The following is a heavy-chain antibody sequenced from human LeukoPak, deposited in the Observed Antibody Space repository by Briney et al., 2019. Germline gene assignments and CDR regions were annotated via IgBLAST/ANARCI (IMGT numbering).Heavy chain of an antibody. CDR3: ARIDYGDYYFDY. D-gene: IGHD4-17*01. V-gene: IGHV1-24*01. CDR1: GYTLTELS. CDR2: FDPEDGET. Sequence: ASVKVSCKVSGYTLTELSMHWVRQAPGKGLELMGGFDPEDGETVYAQKFQGRVTMTEDTSTSTAYMELRSLRSDDTAVYYCARIDYGDYYFDYWGQGTLVTVSS. J-gene: IGHJ4*02.